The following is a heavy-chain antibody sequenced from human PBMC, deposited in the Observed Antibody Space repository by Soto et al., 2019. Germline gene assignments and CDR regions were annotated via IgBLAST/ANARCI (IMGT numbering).Heavy chain of an antibody. V-gene: IGHV1-18*01. D-gene: IGHD2-21*02. CDR3: ARGVTPIDY. CDR1: GYTFTNFG. Sequence: QVQLVQSGAEVKKPGASVKVSCKDSGYTFTNFGISWVRQAPGQGLEWMGWISAYNGNTNYAQNFQGRVTMTTYTSTSTDYMELRRLRSDDTAVYYCARGVTPIDYWGQGTLVTVSS. CDR2: ISAYNGNT. J-gene: IGHJ4*02.